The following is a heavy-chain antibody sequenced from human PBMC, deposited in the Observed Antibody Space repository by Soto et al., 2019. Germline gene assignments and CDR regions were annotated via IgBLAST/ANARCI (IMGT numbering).Heavy chain of an antibody. CDR3: ARDSRLYYYGSGAVDY. CDR2: NNPNSGGT. V-gene: IGHV1-2*04. CDR1: GYTFTGYY. D-gene: IGHD3-10*01. J-gene: IGHJ4*02. Sequence: QVQLVQSGAEVKKPGASVKVSCKASGYTFTGYYMHWVRQAPGQGLEWMGWNNPNSGGTNYAQKFQGWVTMTRDTSISTAYMELSRLRSDDTAVYYCARDSRLYYYGSGAVDYWGQGTLVTVSS.